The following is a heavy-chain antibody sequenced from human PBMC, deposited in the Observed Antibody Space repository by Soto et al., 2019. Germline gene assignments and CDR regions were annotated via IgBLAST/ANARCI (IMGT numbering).Heavy chain of an antibody. CDR2: ISGSGGST. D-gene: IGHD3-10*01. V-gene: IGHV3-23*01. Sequence: EVQLLESGGGLVQPGGSLRLSCAASGFTFSSHAMSWVRQAPGKGLEWVSAISGSGGSTYYADSVKGRFTISRDNSKNTLYLQMNSLRAEDTAVYYCARGVRGVLNWFDPWGQGTLVTVSS. CDR1: GFTFSSHA. CDR3: ARGVRGVLNWFDP. J-gene: IGHJ5*02.